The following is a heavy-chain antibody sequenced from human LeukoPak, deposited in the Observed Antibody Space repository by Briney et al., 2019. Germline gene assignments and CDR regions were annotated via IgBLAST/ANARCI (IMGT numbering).Heavy chain of an antibody. Sequence: GASVKVSCKASGYTFPNYGLSWVRQAPGQGLESMGWISGYNGDTNYGQRVQGRVTMTTDTSTSTAYMELRSLRSDDTTVYYCARDRGYCFGGDCYSGPYFYYYMDVWGKGTTVTVSS. CDR3: ARDRGYCFGGDCYSGPYFYYYMDV. CDR1: GYTFPNYG. V-gene: IGHV1-18*01. CDR2: ISGYNGDT. J-gene: IGHJ6*03. D-gene: IGHD2-15*01.